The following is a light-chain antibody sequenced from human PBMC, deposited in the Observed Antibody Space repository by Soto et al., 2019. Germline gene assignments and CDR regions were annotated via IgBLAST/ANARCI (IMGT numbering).Light chain of an antibody. CDR1: SSDVGGYNY. J-gene: IGLJ2*01. CDR3: SSYTSSSTLV. Sequence: QSALTHPASVSGSPGQAITIYCTGTSSDVGGYNYVSWYQQHPGKAPKLMIYDVSNRPSGVSNRFSGSKSGNTASLTISGLQAEYEADYYCSSYTSSSTLVFGGGTKLTVL. CDR2: DVS. V-gene: IGLV2-14*01.